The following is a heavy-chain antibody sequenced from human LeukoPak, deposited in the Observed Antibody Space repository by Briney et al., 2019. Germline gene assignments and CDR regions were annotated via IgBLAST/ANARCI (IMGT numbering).Heavy chain of an antibody. Sequence: GGSLRLSCAASGFIFSRYGMSWVRQAPGKGLEWVSAISGSGGTTYYADSVKGRFTVSRDNSKNTLYLQINSLRAEDTAVYYCAKDHLPGIVVADRDYWGQGTLVTVSS. CDR2: ISGSGGTT. D-gene: IGHD6-19*01. J-gene: IGHJ4*02. CDR3: AKDHLPGIVVADRDY. CDR1: GFIFSRYG. V-gene: IGHV3-23*01.